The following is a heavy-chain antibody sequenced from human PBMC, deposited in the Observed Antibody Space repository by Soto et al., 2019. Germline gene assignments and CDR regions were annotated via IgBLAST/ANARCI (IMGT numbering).Heavy chain of an antibody. CDR3: VRGRYGSEIH. D-gene: IGHD3-10*01. CDR1: GFTVSSNY. Sequence: GGSLRLSCAAFGFTVSSNYMTWVRLAPGKGLEWVSLVYSGGATHYAASVKGRFTISTHSSQNTLFLQMNSLRTEDTATYYCVRGRYGSEIHWGQGTRVTVSS. J-gene: IGHJ4*02. V-gene: IGHV3-53*04. CDR2: VYSGGAT.